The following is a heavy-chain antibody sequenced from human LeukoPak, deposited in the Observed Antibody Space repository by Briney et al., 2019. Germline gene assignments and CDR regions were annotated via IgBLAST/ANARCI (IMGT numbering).Heavy chain of an antibody. V-gene: IGHV2-5*01. CDR3: AHIHITYYYGSGTPLGAFDI. Sequence: SGPTLVNPTQTLTLTCTFSGFSLTTSGVGVGWVRQPPGKALEWFALIYWNDDKRYRSSLKSRLTITKDTSKNQAVLTMANMDPVDTATYYCAHIHITYYYGSGTPLGAFDIWGQGTMVTVSS. CDR1: GFSLTTSGVG. J-gene: IGHJ3*02. CDR2: IYWNDDK. D-gene: IGHD3-10*01.